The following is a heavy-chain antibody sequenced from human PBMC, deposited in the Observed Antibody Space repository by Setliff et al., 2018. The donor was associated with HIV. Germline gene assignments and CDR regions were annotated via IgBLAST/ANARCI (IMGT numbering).Heavy chain of an antibody. Sequence: ASVKVSCKASGYTCTSNDINWVRQATGQGLEWMGWMNPNSGNTGYAQKFQGRVTMTRNTSIRTAYMELSSLRSEDTAIYYCARGGDYTQKWFDPWGQGTLVTVSS. CDR2: MNPNSGNT. J-gene: IGHJ5*02. CDR3: ARGGDYTQKWFDP. V-gene: IGHV1-8*01. CDR1: GYTCTSND. D-gene: IGHD2-2*02.